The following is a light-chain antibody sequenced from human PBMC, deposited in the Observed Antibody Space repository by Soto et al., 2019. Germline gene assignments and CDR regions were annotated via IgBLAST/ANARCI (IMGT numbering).Light chain of an antibody. J-gene: IGLJ2*01. CDR1: STNIGRNY. V-gene: IGLV1-47*01. Sequence: QSVLTQTPSVSGTPGQRVNISCSGSSTNIGRNYVYWYHQFPGTAPKLLISRDNERPSGVPDRFSGSKSSTSASLAISGLRSGDEAEYHCATWDDSLGGPVFGGGTKLTVL. CDR2: RDN. CDR3: ATWDDSLGGPV.